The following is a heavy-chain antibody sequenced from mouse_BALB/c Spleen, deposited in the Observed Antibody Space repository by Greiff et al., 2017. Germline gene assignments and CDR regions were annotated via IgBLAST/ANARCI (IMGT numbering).Heavy chain of an antibody. J-gene: IGHJ2*01. CDR1: GFTFSSFG. D-gene: IGHD4-1*02. Sequence: DVMLVESGGGLVQPGGSRKLSCAASGFTFSSFGMHWVRQAPEKGLEWVAYISSGSSTIYYADTVKGRFTISRDNPKNTLFLQMTSLRSEDTAMYYCARQLGNYFDYWGQGTTLTVSS. CDR3: ARQLGNYFDY. V-gene: IGHV5-17*02. CDR2: ISSGSSTI.